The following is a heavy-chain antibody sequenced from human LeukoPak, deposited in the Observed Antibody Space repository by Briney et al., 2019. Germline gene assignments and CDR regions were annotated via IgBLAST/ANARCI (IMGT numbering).Heavy chain of an antibody. J-gene: IGHJ6*02. CDR2: IYYSGST. Sequence: SETLSLTCTVSGGSISSYYWSWIRQPPGKGLEWSGYIYYSGSTNYNPSLKSRVTISVDTSKNQFSLKLSSVTAADTAVYYCARQGLRYYYYGIDVWGQGTTVTVSS. V-gene: IGHV4-59*08. D-gene: IGHD4-17*01. CDR3: ARQGLRYYYYGIDV. CDR1: GGSISSYY.